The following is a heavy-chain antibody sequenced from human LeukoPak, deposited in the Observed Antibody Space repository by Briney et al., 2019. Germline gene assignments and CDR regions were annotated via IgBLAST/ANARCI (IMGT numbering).Heavy chain of an antibody. CDR3: ARDLVVITTSGDWFDP. D-gene: IGHD3-22*01. CDR2: IYHSGST. J-gene: IGHJ5*02. CDR1: GGSFSGYY. Sequence: SETLSLTCAVYGGSFSGYYWGWIRQPPGKGLEWIGSIYHSGSTYYNPSLKSRVTISVDTSKNQFSLKLSSVTAADTAVYYCARDLVVITTSGDWFDPWGQGTLVTVSS. V-gene: IGHV4-38-2*02.